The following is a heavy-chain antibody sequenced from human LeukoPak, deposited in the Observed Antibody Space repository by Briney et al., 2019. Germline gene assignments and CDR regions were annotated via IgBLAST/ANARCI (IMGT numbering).Heavy chain of an antibody. CDR3: ARGGPYYYDSSGYSYYYYMDV. Sequence: ASVKVSCKASGGTFSSYAISWVRQAPGQGLEWMGGIIPIVGTANYAQKFQGRVTITTDESTSTAYMELSSLRSEDTAVYYCARGGPYYYDSSGYSYYYYMDVWGKGTTVTVSS. CDR1: GGTFSSYA. D-gene: IGHD3-22*01. V-gene: IGHV1-69*05. CDR2: IIPIVGTA. J-gene: IGHJ6*03.